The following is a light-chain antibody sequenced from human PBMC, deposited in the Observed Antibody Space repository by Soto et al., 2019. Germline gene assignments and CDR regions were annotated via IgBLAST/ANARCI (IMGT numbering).Light chain of an antibody. J-gene: IGKJ2*01. Sequence: DIQMAQSPSSLSASVGDRVSITCRASLSIGTYLNWYQQTPGQAPRLLIHSVFTLRSGVPSRFSGSGSGTEFTLTISSLQPEDSATYYCQQGYSSPQTFGQGTKLEIK. CDR2: SVF. V-gene: IGKV1-39*01. CDR1: LSIGTY. CDR3: QQGYSSPQT.